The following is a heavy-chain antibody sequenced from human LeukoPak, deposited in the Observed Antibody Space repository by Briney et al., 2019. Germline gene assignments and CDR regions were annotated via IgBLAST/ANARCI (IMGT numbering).Heavy chain of an antibody. D-gene: IGHD3-3*01. CDR2: ISWNGGSI. V-gene: IGHV3-9*01. CDR1: GFTFDNYA. Sequence: PGGSLRLSCAASGFTFDNYAMHWVRQIPGKGLEWVSGISWNGGSIAYADSVRGRFTISRDNAKMSLSLQMSSLRVEDTAVYYCAKDAGITIFGVNWNWFDPWGQGTLVTVSS. CDR3: AKDAGITIFGVNWNWFDP. J-gene: IGHJ5*02.